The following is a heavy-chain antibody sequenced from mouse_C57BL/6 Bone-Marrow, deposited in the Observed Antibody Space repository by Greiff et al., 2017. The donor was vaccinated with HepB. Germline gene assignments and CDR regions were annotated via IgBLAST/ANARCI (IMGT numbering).Heavy chain of an antibody. CDR1: GYTFTSYG. J-gene: IGHJ3*01. Sequence: VQRVESGAELARPGASVKLSCKASGYTFTSYGISWVKQRTGQGLEWIGEIYPRSGNTYYNEKFKGKATLTADKSSSTAYMELRSLTSEDSAVYFCARGIYDGYYFAYWGQGTLVTVSA. CDR3: ARGIYDGYYFAY. CDR2: IYPRSGNT. D-gene: IGHD2-3*01. V-gene: IGHV1-81*01.